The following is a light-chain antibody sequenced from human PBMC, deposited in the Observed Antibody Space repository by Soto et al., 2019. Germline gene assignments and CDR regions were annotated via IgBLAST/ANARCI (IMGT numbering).Light chain of an antibody. CDR1: QSVSSSY. CDR3: QQYGSSLLFS. CDR2: GAS. V-gene: IGKV3-20*01. J-gene: IGKJ3*01. Sequence: EIVLTQSPGTLSLSPGERATLSCRASQSVSSSYLAWYQQKPGQAPRLLIYGASSRATGIPDRFSGSGSWTDFTLTISRLEPEDFEVYYCQQYGSSLLFSFGPRTKVDIK.